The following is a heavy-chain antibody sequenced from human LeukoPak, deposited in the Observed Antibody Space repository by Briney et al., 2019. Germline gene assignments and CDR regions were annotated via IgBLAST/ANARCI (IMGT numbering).Heavy chain of an antibody. CDR3: ARGRTYGDYRIDY. Sequence: SETLSLTCTVSGGSISSYYWTWIRQPPGKGLEWIGYIYYSGSTNYNPSLKSRVAISIDTSKNQLSLKVTSVTAADTAVYYCARGRTYGDYRIDYWGQGTLVTVSS. D-gene: IGHD4-17*01. CDR2: IYYSGST. J-gene: IGHJ4*02. CDR1: GGSISSYY. V-gene: IGHV4-59*01.